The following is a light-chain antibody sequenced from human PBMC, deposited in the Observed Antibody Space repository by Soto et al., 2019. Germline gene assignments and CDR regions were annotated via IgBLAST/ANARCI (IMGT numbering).Light chain of an antibody. Sequence: EIVLTQPPGTLSLSPRERATLSCRASQSIFNNYLAWYQQKPGQAPRLLVYGASFRATGIPDRFSGSGSGTDFTLTISRLEPEDFAVYYCQQYGGSPFTFGQGTRLEIK. CDR2: GAS. CDR1: QSIFNNY. CDR3: QQYGGSPFT. J-gene: IGKJ2*01. V-gene: IGKV3-20*01.